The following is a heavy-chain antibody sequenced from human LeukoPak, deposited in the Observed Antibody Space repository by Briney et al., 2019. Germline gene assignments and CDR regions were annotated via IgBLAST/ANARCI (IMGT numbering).Heavy chain of an antibody. V-gene: IGHV1-69*13. CDR2: IIPIFGTA. CDR3: ARTGYCSSTSCYYFDY. D-gene: IGHD2-2*01. CDR1: GGTFSSYA. Sequence: GASLKVSCKASGGTFSSYAISWVRQAPGQGLEWMGGIIPIFGTANYAQKFQGRVTITADESTSTAYMELSSLRSEDTAVYYCARTGYCSSTSCYYFDYWGQGTLVTVSS. J-gene: IGHJ4*02.